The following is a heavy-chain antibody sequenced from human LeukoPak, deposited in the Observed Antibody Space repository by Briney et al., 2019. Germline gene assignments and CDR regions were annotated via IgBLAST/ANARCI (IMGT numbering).Heavy chain of an antibody. D-gene: IGHD5-24*01. CDR2: IYYTGNT. J-gene: IGHJ5*02. V-gene: IGHV4-59*01. CDR3: ARDRLQLQS. CDR1: GGSINNYY. Sequence: SETLSLTCTVSGGSINNYYWNWIRQPPGKGLEWIGYIYYTGNTNYNPSLKSRVTMSVDTSKNQFSLKLSSVTAADTAVYYCARDRLQLQSWGQGTLVTVSS.